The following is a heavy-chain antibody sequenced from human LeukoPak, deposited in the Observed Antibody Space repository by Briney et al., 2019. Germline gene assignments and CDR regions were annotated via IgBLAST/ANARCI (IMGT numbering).Heavy chain of an antibody. CDR1: GFTFSSYA. D-gene: IGHD5-18*01. Sequence: AGGSLRLSCAASGFTFSSYAMNWVRQAPGKGLKWVSGFRGSGVATFYADSVKGRFTISRDNSKNTLYLQMNSLRAEDTAVYYCAKSVYSYALGRFDYWGQGTLVTVSS. CDR3: AKSVYSYALGRFDY. CDR2: FRGSGVAT. J-gene: IGHJ4*02. V-gene: IGHV3-23*01.